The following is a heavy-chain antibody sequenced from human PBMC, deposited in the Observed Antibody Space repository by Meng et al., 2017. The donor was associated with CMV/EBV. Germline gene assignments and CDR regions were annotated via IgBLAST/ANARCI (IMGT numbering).Heavy chain of an antibody. D-gene: IGHD2-2*01. J-gene: IGHJ5*02. CDR1: GGSISSYY. V-gene: IGHV4-59*01. Sequence: SETLSLTCTVSGGSISSYYWSWIRQPPGKGLEWIGYIYYSGSTNYNPSLKSRVTISVDTSKNQFSLKLSSVTAADTAVYYCARDCSSSGYWFDPWGQGTLVTVSS. CDR2: IYYSGST. CDR3: ARDCSSSGYWFDP.